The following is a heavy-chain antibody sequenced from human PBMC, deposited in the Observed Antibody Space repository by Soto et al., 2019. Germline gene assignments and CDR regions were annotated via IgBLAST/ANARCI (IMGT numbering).Heavy chain of an antibody. V-gene: IGHV3-53*01. Sequence: EVQLVESGGGLIQPGGSLRLSCAASGFSVSSNYMSWVRQAPGKGLEWVSVIYSGGSTYYADSVKGRFTISRDNSKNRLYLQMNSLRVEATAVDYCARDPGRDYFGSRGYYYGGGGGDDYWGQGTLVTVSS. CDR1: GFSVSSNY. J-gene: IGHJ4*02. CDR3: ARDPGRDYFGSRGYYYGGGGGDDY. D-gene: IGHD3-22*01. CDR2: IYSGGST.